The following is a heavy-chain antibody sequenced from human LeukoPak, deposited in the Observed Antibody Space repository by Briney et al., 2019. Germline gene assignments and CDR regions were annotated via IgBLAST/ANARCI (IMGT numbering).Heavy chain of an antibody. CDR2: IYYSGST. CDR1: GDSISTGDYY. D-gene: IGHD6-6*01. J-gene: IGHJ6*02. CDR3: ARDRSSSSFGYYYGMDV. V-gene: IGHV4-30-4*01. Sequence: SETLSLTCTVSGDSISTGDYYWSWIRQHPGKGLEWIGYIYYSGSTYYNPSLKSRVTISVDTSKNQFSLKLSSVTAADTAVYYCARDRSSSSFGYYYGMDVWGQGTTVTVSS.